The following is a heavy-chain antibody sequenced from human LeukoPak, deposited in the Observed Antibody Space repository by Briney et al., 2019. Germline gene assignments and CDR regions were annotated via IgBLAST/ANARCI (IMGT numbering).Heavy chain of an antibody. CDR3: ARDELVFSFDY. D-gene: IGHD3-10*01. Sequence: SETLSLTCTVSGGSISSYYWSWIRQPPGKGLEWIGYIYYSGSTNYNPSLKSRVTISVDTSKNQFSLKLSSVTAADTAVYYCARDELVFSFDYWGQGTLVTVSS. J-gene: IGHJ4*02. CDR2: IYYSGST. CDR1: GGSISSYY. V-gene: IGHV4-59*12.